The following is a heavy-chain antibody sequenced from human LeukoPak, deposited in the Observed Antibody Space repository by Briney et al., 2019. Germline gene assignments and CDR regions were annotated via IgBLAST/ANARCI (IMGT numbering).Heavy chain of an antibody. D-gene: IGHD5-12*01. J-gene: IGHJ4*02. Sequence: GASVKVSCKSSGYAFNYYYRHWLRRARGQGGEGMGWSSPSGYRRSYSHRLQVRVTMAGDASISTDYMELSRPRSDDTAFYYCAKADPLGSGYDGYYFDSWGQGTLVTVSS. CDR3: AKADPLGSGYDGYYFDS. V-gene: IGHV1-2*02. CDR1: GYAFNYYY. CDR2: SSPSGYRR.